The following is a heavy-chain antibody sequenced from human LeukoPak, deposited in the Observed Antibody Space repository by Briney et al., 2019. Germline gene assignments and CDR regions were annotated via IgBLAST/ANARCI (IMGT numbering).Heavy chain of an antibody. Sequence: PGGSLRLSCAASGLTFSSYGMHWVRQAPGKGLEWVAVIAYDGTNEYYADSAKGRFTISRDNSKNTLYLLMSSLRTEDTAVYYCAKSRPGSSWYSPGSWGQGTLVTVSS. CDR2: IAYDGTNE. J-gene: IGHJ5*02. D-gene: IGHD6-13*01. V-gene: IGHV3-30*18. CDR1: GLTFSSYG. CDR3: AKSRPGSSWYSPGS.